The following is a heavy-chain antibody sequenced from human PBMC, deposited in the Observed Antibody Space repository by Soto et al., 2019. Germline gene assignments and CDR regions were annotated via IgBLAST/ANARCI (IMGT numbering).Heavy chain of an antibody. CDR3: ARRYSSGFDP. J-gene: IGHJ5*02. CDR1: GGSISSWY. V-gene: IGHV4-59*08. Sequence: PSETLSLTCTVSGGSISSWYWSWIRQPPGKGLEWIGYIYYSGSTNYNPSLKSRFTISVDTSKNQFSLKLSSVTAADTAVYYCARRYSSGFDPWGQGTLVTVSS. D-gene: IGHD6-19*01. CDR2: IYYSGST.